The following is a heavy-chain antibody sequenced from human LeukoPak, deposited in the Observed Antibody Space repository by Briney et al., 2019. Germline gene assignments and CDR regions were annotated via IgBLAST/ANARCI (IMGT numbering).Heavy chain of an antibody. CDR3: AKVNGDYDWFDP. D-gene: IGHD4-17*01. CDR2: ISGSGGST. Sequence: GGSLRLSCAASGFTFSSYAMSWVRQAPGKGLEWVSAISGSGGSTYYADSVKGRFTISRDNSKNTLYLQMNSLRAGDTAVYYCAKVNGDYDWFDPWGQGTLVTVSS. J-gene: IGHJ5*02. V-gene: IGHV3-23*01. CDR1: GFTFSSYA.